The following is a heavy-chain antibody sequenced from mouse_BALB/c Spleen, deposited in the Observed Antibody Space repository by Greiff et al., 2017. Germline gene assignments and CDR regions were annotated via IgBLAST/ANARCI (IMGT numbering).Heavy chain of an antibody. V-gene: IGHV1-69*01. D-gene: IGHD3-3*01. CDR1: GYTFTDYW. CDR3: ASRRDEDY. J-gene: IGHJ2*01. Sequence: QVQLQQPGAELVMPGASVKMSCKASGYTFTDYWMHWVKQRPGQGLEWIGAIDTSDSYTSYNQKFKGKATLTVDESSSTAYMQLSSLTSEDSAVYYCASRRDEDYWGQGTTLTVSS. CDR2: IDTSDSYT.